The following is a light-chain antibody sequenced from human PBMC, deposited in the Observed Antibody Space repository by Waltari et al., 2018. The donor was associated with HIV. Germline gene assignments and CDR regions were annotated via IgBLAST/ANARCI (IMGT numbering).Light chain of an antibody. CDR1: QSISSY. CDR2: AAS. Sequence: DIQMTQSPSSLSASVGDRVTITCRASQSISSYLNWYQQKPGKAPKLLIYAASSLQSGVPSRFSGRGSGTDFTLTISSLQPEDFVTYYCQQSYSTPWTFGQGTKVEIK. CDR3: QQSYSTPWT. V-gene: IGKV1-39*01. J-gene: IGKJ1*01.